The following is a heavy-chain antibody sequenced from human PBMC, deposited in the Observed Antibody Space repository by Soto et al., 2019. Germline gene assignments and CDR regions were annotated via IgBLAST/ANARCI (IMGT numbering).Heavy chain of an antibody. D-gene: IGHD1-20*01. J-gene: IGHJ4*02. Sequence: EVQLVESGGGLVQTGGSLRLSCAASGFTFNNYWMHWVRQAPGKGLVWVSRINGDGRITNYADSVKGRFTISRDNAQNTLYLQMNSLRAEDTAVYYWARGLYNKYGHDDWGQGTLVSVSS. CDR3: ARGLYNKYGHDD. V-gene: IGHV3-74*01. CDR1: GFTFNNYW. CDR2: INGDGRIT.